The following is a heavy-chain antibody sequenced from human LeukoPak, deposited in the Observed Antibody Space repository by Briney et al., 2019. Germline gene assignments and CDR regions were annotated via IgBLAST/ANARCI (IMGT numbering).Heavy chain of an antibody. CDR1: GYTFTSYD. D-gene: IGHD3-10*01. J-gene: IGHJ5*02. CDR2: MNPNSGNT. Sequence: ASVKVSCKASGYTFTSYDINWVRQATGQGLEWMGWMNPNSGNTGYAQKFQGRVTMTRNTSISTAYMELSSLRSEDTAVYYCARRLGVRGVIRNWFDPWGQGTLVTVSS. CDR3: ARRLGVRGVIRNWFDP. V-gene: IGHV1-8*01.